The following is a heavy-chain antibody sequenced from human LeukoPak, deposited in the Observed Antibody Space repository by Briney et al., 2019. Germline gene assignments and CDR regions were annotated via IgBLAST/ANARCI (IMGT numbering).Heavy chain of an antibody. Sequence: SETLSLTCTVSGGSISSYYWSWIRQPPGKGLEWIGYIYYSGSTNYNPSLKSRVTISVDTSKNQFSLKLSSVTAADTAVYYCARGPPDTIFGVVITGYYFDYWGQGTLVTVSS. J-gene: IGHJ4*02. V-gene: IGHV4-59*01. D-gene: IGHD3-3*01. CDR2: IYYSGST. CDR1: GGSISSYY. CDR3: ARGPPDTIFGVVITGYYFDY.